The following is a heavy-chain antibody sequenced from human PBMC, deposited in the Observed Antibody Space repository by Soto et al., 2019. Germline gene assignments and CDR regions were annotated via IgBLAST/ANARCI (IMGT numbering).Heavy chain of an antibody. CDR3: ARDLVGATRSDY. D-gene: IGHD1-26*01. V-gene: IGHV1-18*01. J-gene: IGHJ4*02. Sequence: ASVKVSCKASGYTFTSYGISWVRQAPGQGLEWMGWISAYNGNTNYAQKLQGRVTMTTDTSTSTAYMELRSLRSDDTAVYHCARDLVGATRSDYWGQGTLVTVSS. CDR1: GYTFTSYG. CDR2: ISAYNGNT.